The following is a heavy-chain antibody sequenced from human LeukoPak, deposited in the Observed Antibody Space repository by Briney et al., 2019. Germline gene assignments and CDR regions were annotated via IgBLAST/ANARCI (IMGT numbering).Heavy chain of an antibody. CDR3: ATASGSYR. J-gene: IGHJ4*02. V-gene: IGHV3-74*01. D-gene: IGHD1-26*01. Sequence: GGSLRLSCAASGLTFSTYWMHWVRQAPGKGLVWVSRINPDGSDRIYADSVKGRFTISRDNAKNTLYLQMNSLRAEDTAIYYCATASGSYRWGQGTLVTVSS. CDR1: GLTFSTYW. CDR2: INPDGSDR.